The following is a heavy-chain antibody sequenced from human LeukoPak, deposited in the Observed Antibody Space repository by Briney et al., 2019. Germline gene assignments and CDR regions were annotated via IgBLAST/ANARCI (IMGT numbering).Heavy chain of an antibody. CDR1: GDYINNPTYS. V-gene: IGHV4-39*01. CDR3: ALWGTWGYFDY. J-gene: IGHJ4*02. Sequence: PSETLSLTCSASGDYINNPTYSWGWIRQPPGKGLEWIGSMHNSGSAYYNPSVKSRVTISVDTSKKQFSVKLNSVTAADTAVYYCALWGTWGYFDYWGQGTLVTVSS. CDR2: MHNSGSA. D-gene: IGHD3-16*01.